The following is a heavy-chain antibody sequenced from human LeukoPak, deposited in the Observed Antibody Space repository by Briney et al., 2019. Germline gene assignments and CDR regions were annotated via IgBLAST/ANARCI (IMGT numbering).Heavy chain of an antibody. CDR3: ARVGPSIAAAGLILYF. CDR1: GYTFTSYD. D-gene: IGHD6-13*01. CDR2: MNPNSGNT. V-gene: IGHV1-8*01. J-gene: IGHJ4*02. Sequence: ASVKVSCKASGYTFTSYDINWVRQATGQGLEWMGWMNPNSGNTGYAQKFQGRVTMTGNTSISTAYMELSSLRSEDTAVYYCARVGPSIAAAGLILYFWGRGTLVTVSS.